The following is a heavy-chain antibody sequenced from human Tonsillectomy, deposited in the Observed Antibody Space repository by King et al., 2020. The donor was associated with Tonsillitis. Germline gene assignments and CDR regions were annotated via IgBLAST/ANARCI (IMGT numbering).Heavy chain of an antibody. J-gene: IGHJ6*03. V-gene: IGHV3-11*05. CDR1: GFTFSDYY. CDR2: ISSSSSYT. Sequence: VQLVESGGGLVKPGGSLRLSCAASGFTFSDYYMSWIRQAPGKGLEWVSYISSSSSYTNYADSVKGRFTISRDNAKNSLYLQMNSLRAEDTAVYYCARANYDISTGYLDYYYYMDVWGKGTTVTVSS. D-gene: IGHD3-9*01. CDR3: ARANYDISTGYLDYYYYMDV.